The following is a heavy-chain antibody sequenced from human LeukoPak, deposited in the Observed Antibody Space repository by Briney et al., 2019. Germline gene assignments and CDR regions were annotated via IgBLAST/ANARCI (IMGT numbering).Heavy chain of an antibody. J-gene: IGHJ6*02. V-gene: IGHV4-34*01. Sequence: SETLSLTCAVYGGSFSGYYWSWIRQPPGKGLEWIGEINHSGSTNYNPSLKSRVTISVDTSKNQFSLKLSSVTAADTAVYYCASEQIAVAGNCYYYGMDVWGQGTTVTVSS. CDR2: INHSGST. CDR3: ASEQIAVAGNCYYYGMDV. CDR1: GGSFSGYY. D-gene: IGHD6-19*01.